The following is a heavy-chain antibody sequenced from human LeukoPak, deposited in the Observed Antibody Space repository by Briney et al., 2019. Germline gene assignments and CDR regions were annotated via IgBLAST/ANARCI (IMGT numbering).Heavy chain of an antibody. CDR2: IYPGDSDT. D-gene: IGHD2-21*01. Sequence: GESLKISCKGSGYSFTSYWIGWVRQMPGKGLEWMGIIYPGDSDTRYSPSFQSQVTISADKSISTAYLQWSSLKASDTAMYYCARGSGDYFGDYYYYYYGMDVWGQGTTVTVSS. CDR3: ARGSGDYFGDYYYYYYGMDV. CDR1: GYSFTSYW. J-gene: IGHJ6*02. V-gene: IGHV5-51*01.